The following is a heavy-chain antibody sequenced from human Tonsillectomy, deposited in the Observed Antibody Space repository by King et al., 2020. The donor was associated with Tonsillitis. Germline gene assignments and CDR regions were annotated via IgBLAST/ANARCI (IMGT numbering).Heavy chain of an antibody. V-gene: IGHV3-74*01. J-gene: IGHJ3*02. CDR2: IKSDGSST. D-gene: IGHD1-26*01. CDR1: GFTFSSYW. Sequence: VQLVESGGGLVQPGGSLRLSCAASGFTFSSYWMHWVRHAPGKGLVWVARIKSDGSSTSYADSVKGRFTISRDNAKNTLYLQMNSLRAEDTAVYYCARGDSGSYFFYGAFDIWGQGTMVTVSS. CDR3: ARGDSGSYFFYGAFDI.